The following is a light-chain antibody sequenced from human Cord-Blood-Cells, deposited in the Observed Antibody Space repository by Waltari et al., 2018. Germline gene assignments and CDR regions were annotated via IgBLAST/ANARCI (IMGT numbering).Light chain of an antibody. CDR1: QSISSW. V-gene: IGKV1-5*01. CDR2: DAS. CDR3: QQYNSYSGT. J-gene: IGKJ1*01. Sequence: DIQMTQSPSTLSASVGDRVTITCRASQSISSWLAWYQQKPGKAPKLLIYDASSLESGVPSRFSGSGSGTEFTLTISSLQPDDFATYYCQQYNSYSGTFDQGP.